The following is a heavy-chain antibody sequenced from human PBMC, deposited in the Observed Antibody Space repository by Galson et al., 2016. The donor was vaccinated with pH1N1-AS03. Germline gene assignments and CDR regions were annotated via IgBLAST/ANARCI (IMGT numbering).Heavy chain of an antibody. CDR2: IWHDGSNK. CDR1: GFTFSDYG. V-gene: IGHV3-33*08. CDR3: VWTIAAANLPQSYGFDV. Sequence: SLRLSCAASGFTFSDYGMHWVRQAPGKGLEWVAIIWHDGSNKFYADSVKGRFTISRDNSKNTLYLEMKSLRVEDTAVYYCVWTIAAANLPQSYGFDVWGQATTVTVSS. J-gene: IGHJ3*01. D-gene: IGHD6-13*01.